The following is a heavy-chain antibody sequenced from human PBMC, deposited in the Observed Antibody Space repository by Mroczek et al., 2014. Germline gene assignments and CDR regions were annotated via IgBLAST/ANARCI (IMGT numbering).Heavy chain of an antibody. V-gene: IGHV4-34*01. CDR2: INHSGST. CDR1: GGSFSGYY. D-gene: IGHD3-3*01. Sequence: QVQLQQWGAGLLKPSETLSLTCAVYGGSFSGYYWSWIRQPPGKGLEWIGEINHSGSTNYNPSLKSRVTISVDTSKNQFSLKLSSVTAADTAVYYCARGGCLWGITYYYYYGMDVWGQGTTVTVSS. CDR3: ARGGCLWGITYYYYYGMDV. J-gene: IGHJ6*02.